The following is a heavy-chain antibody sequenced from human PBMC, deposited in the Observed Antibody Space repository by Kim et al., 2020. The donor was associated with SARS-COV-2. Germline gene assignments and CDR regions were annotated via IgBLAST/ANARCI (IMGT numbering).Heavy chain of an antibody. CDR3: ARAPDVYAKFDD. Sequence: SETLSLTCTVSGGSISSNYWSWIWKPQGKGQEWIGNMYDRGSTNNNSYLKSRVTISVDMSKNKYYLKLSSVTAADTDAYYCARAPDVYAKFDDGGQGAL. D-gene: IGHD2-8*01. V-gene: IGHV4-59*13. CDR1: GGSISSNY. J-gene: IGHJ4*02. CDR2: MYDRGST.